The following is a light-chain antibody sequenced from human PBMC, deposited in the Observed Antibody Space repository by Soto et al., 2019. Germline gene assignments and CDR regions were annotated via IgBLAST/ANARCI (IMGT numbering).Light chain of an antibody. CDR1: QSVSSNF. Sequence: DIVLTQSPGTLSLSPGERATLSCRASQSVSSNFLAWYQQKPGQAPRLLIYGASKRATGIPDRFSGSGSETDSALTISGLEPEDFAVYYCQQYGTSPPGVTFGPGTKVDIK. J-gene: IGKJ3*01. V-gene: IGKV3-20*01. CDR2: GAS. CDR3: QQYGTSPPGVT.